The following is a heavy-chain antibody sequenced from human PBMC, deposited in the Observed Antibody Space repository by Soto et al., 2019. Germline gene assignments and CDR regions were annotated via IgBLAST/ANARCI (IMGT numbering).Heavy chain of an antibody. Sequence: QVQLVQSGAEVKKPGASVKVSCKASGYTFTSYAMHWVRQAPGQRLEWMGWINAGNGNTKYSQKLQGRVTITRDTSASTAYIELSSLRYEDTAVYYCARGPIAIFGVVENFDYWGQGTLVTVSS. D-gene: IGHD3-3*01. CDR3: ARGPIAIFGVVENFDY. CDR1: GYTFTSYA. CDR2: INAGNGNT. V-gene: IGHV1-3*01. J-gene: IGHJ4*02.